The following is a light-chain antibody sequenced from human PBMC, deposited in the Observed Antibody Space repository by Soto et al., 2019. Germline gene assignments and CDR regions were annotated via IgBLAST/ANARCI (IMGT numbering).Light chain of an antibody. Sequence: ETVTTQSLATLSVSPGERATLSCRASQSVTSSYLAWWQQKPGQAPRLLIYGASSRATGIPDRFSGSGSGTDFTLTISRLEPEDFAVYFCQQYGSSPTTFGQGTKVDIK. CDR2: GAS. CDR3: QQYGSSPTT. V-gene: IGKV3-20*01. CDR1: QSVTSSY. J-gene: IGKJ1*01.